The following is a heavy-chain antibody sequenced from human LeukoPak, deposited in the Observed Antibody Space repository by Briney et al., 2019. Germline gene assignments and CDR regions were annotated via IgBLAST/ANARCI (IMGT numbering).Heavy chain of an antibody. CDR3: ARNYSGSYYYYYYMDV. CDR2: ISSSSSYI. J-gene: IGHJ6*03. CDR1: GFTFSSYS. V-gene: IGHV3-21*01. Sequence: GGSLRLSCAASGFTFSSYSMNWVRQAPGKGLEWVSSISSSSSYIYYADSVKGRFTISRDNAKNSLYLQMNSLRAEDTAVYYCARNYSGSYYYYYYMDVWGKGTTVTVSS. D-gene: IGHD1-26*01.